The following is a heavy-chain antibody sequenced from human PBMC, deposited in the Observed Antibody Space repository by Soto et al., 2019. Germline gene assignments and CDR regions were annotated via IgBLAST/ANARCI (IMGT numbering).Heavy chain of an antibody. V-gene: IGHV3-30*18. J-gene: IGHJ4*02. CDR3: AKDGITMIVVVPQYFDY. Sequence: PGGSLRLSCADSGFTFSSYGMHWVRQAPSKGLEWVAVISYDGSNKYYADSVKGRFTISRDNSKNTLYLQMNSLRAEDTAVYYCAKDGITMIVVVPQYFDYWGQGTLVTVSS. CDR1: GFTFSSYG. D-gene: IGHD3-22*01. CDR2: ISYDGSNK.